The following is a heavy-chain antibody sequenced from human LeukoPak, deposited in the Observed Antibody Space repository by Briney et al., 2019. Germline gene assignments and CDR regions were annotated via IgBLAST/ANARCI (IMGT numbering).Heavy chain of an antibody. CDR3: AKAYNRNDHQAFDY. CDR2: ISWNSGSI. CDR1: GFTFDDYA. Sequence: GRSLRLSCAASGFTFDDYAMHWGRQAPGKGLEWVSGISWNSGSIGYADSVKGRFTISRDNAKNSLYLQMNSLRAEDMALYYCAKAYNRNDHQAFDYWGQETLVTVSS. D-gene: IGHD1-20*01. V-gene: IGHV3-9*03. J-gene: IGHJ4*02.